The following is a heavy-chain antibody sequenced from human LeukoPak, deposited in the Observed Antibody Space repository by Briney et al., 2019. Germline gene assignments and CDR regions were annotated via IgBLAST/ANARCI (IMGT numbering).Heavy chain of an antibody. J-gene: IGHJ4*02. D-gene: IGHD3-16*02. CDR3: ARDFYVWGSYRPTN. Sequence: GGSLRLSCAASGFTFSSYGMHWVRQAPGKGLEWVAVIWYDGSNKYYADSVKGRFTIFRDNSKNTLYLQMNSLRAEDTAVYYCARDFYVWGSYRPTNWGQGTLVTVSS. CDR2: IWYDGSNK. CDR1: GFTFSSYG. V-gene: IGHV3-33*01.